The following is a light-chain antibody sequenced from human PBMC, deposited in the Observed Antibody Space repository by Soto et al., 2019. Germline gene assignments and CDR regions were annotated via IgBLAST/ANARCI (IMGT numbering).Light chain of an antibody. J-gene: IGLJ1*01. CDR2: DDN. CDR3: QVWNITTDHYV. V-gene: IGLV3-21*02. CDR1: NIGSTS. Sequence: SYELTQPPSVSVAPGQTARITCGGNNIGSTSVHWYQQRPGQAPVLVVYDDNDRPSGIPERFSGSNSENTATLTITRVEAGDEADYYCQVWNITTDHYVFGTGPKVTVL.